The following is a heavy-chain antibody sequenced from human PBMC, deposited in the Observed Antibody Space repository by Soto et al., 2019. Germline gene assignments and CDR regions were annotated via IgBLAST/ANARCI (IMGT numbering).Heavy chain of an antibody. CDR3: ARDGGIEEGGGDNWFDP. J-gene: IGHJ5*02. D-gene: IGHD3-16*01. Sequence: QVQLVQSGAEVKKPGSSVKVSCKASGGTFSSYTISWVRQAPGQGLEWMGRIIPILGIANYAQKFQGRVTITADKSTSTAYMELSSLRSEDTAVYYCARDGGIEEGGGDNWFDPWGQGTLVTVSS. V-gene: IGHV1-69*08. CDR1: GGTFSSYT. CDR2: IIPILGIA.